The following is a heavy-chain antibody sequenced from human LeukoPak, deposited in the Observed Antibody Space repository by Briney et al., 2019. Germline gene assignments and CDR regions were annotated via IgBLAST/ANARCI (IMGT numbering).Heavy chain of an antibody. CDR2: IWYNGSNK. CDR1: GFTFSSYG. V-gene: IGHV3-33*01. CDR3: AREYYDSSGYYGY. Sequence: PGGSLRLSCAASGFTFSSYGMHWVRQAPGKGQEWVAVIWYNGSNKYYADSVKGRFTISRDNSKNPLYLQMNSLRAEDTAVYYCAREYYDSSGYYGYWGQGTLVTVSS. D-gene: IGHD3-22*01. J-gene: IGHJ4*02.